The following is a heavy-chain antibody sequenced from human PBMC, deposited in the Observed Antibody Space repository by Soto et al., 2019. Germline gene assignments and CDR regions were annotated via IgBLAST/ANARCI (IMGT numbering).Heavy chain of an antibody. D-gene: IGHD1-7*01. CDR3: ARETNTRPYYYYGMDV. J-gene: IGHJ6*02. CDR1: GGSVSSGSYY. V-gene: IGHV4-61*01. CDR2: IYYSGST. Sequence: SETLSLTCTVSGGSVSSGSYYWSWIRQPPGKGQEWIGYIYYSGSTNYNPSLKSRVTISVDTSKNQFSLKLSSVTAADTAVYYCARETNTRPYYYYGMDVWGQGTTVTVSS.